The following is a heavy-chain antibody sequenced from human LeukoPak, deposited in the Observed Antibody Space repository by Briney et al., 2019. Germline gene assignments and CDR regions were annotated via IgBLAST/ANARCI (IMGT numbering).Heavy chain of an antibody. V-gene: IGHV4-38-2*02. CDR3: ARDQGDILAWPYYMDV. J-gene: IGHJ6*03. D-gene: IGHD3-9*01. CDR2: IYHTVTT. CDR1: GYSISNGYY. Sequence: SQTLSLTCTVSGYSISNGYYWGWIRQPPGKGLEWIGNIYHTVTTYYNPSLKSRVTMSVDTSKNQFSLKLSSVTAADTAVYYCARDQGDILAWPYYMDVWGKGTTVTISS.